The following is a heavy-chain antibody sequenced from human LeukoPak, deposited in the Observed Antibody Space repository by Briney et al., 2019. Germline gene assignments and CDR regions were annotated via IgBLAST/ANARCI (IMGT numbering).Heavy chain of an antibody. CDR1: GFTFRSYA. CDR3: AKDAGYSFGSEFYFDY. D-gene: IGHD5-18*01. J-gene: IGHJ4*02. Sequence: GRSLRLSCAVSGFTFRSYAMSWVRQAPGKGLECGSIIPGIGHRTYYADSVKGRFTISRDNSKNTLYLEMNSLRAENTARYYCAKDAGYSFGSEFYFDYWGQGTLLTASS. V-gene: IGHV3-23*01. CDR2: IPGIGHRT.